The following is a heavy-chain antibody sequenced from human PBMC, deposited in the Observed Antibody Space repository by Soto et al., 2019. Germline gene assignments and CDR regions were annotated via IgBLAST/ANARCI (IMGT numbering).Heavy chain of an antibody. Sequence: ASVKVSCKASGGTFSTFGISWVRQAPGQGLEWMGGIIPFFGTAKYSQKFEDRISITADESTNTVYMDLRSLTSEDTAIYYCARSAPMDAGDKYYYDFWGQGALVTVSS. V-gene: IGHV1-69*13. J-gene: IGHJ4*02. CDR3: ARSAPMDAGDKYYYDF. D-gene: IGHD3-16*01. CDR2: IIPFFGTA. CDR1: GGTFSTFG.